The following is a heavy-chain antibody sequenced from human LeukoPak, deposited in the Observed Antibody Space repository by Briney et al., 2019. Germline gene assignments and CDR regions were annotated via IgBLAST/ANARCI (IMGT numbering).Heavy chain of an antibody. CDR3: AREGFCTGSKCPAEY. J-gene: IGHJ4*02. CDR2: INPNTGGT. V-gene: IGHV1-2*02. D-gene: IGHD2-8*02. Sequence: ASVKVSCKASGYTFTAYYMYWVRQAPGQGLEWMGWINPNTGGTNSVQKFQGRVTMTRDTSISTAYMELKRLSSDDTAVYFCAREGFCTGSKCPAEYWGQGTLVTVSS. CDR1: GYTFTAYY.